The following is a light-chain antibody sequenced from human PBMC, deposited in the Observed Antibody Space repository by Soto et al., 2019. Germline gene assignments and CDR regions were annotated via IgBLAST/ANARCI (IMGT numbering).Light chain of an antibody. V-gene: IGKV3-20*01. Sequence: EIVLTQSPATLSLSPGERATLSCRASQSVSSNLAWYQQKPGQAPRLLIYGASSRATGIPDRFSGSGSGTDFTLTISRLEPDDFAVYYCQQYGSSSTFGQGTRLEIK. J-gene: IGKJ5*01. CDR3: QQYGSSST. CDR2: GAS. CDR1: QSVSSN.